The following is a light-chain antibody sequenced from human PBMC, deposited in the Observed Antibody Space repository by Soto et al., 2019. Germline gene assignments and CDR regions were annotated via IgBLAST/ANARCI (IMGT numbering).Light chain of an antibody. V-gene: IGKV3-11*01. CDR1: QSVSSY. J-gene: IGKJ4*01. Sequence: EIVLTQCPATLSLSPGERATLSCRDSQSVSSYLAWYQQKPGQAPRLLIYDASNRATGIPARFSGSGSGTDFTLTISSLEPEDFAIYYCQQRSNWPLTFGGGTKVEIK. CDR2: DAS. CDR3: QQRSNWPLT.